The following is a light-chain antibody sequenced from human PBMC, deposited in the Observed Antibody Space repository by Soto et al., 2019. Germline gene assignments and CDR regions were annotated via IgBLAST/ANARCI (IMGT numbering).Light chain of an antibody. CDR1: ALPKQY. V-gene: IGLV3-25*03. CDR3: QSADSSGTVV. J-gene: IGLJ2*01. CDR2: KDS. Sequence: SSELTQPPSVSVSPGQTARITCSGDALPKQYAYWYQQKPGQAPVLVIYKDSERPSGIPERFSGSSSGTTVTLTISGVQAEDEADYYCQSADSSGTVVFGGGTKLTVL.